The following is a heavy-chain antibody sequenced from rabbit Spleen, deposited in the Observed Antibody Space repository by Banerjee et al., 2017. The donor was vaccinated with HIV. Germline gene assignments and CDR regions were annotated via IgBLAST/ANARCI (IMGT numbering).Heavy chain of an antibody. Sequence: QSLEESGGDLVQPGASLTLTCKASGFSFSSGYDMCWVRQAPGKGMEWIGCIYGGGPGTTYYANWAKGRFTISKTSSTTVTLQLNSLTAADTATYFCARDGSDFIGSGVNNLWGQGTLVTVS. CDR2: IYGGGPGTT. V-gene: IGHV1S40*01. CDR1: GFSFSSGYD. J-gene: IGHJ4*01. CDR3: ARDGSDFIGSGVNNL. D-gene: IGHD1-1*01.